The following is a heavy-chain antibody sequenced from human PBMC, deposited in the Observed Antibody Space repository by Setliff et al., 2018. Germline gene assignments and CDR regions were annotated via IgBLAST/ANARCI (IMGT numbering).Heavy chain of an antibody. CDR1: GYSFSNFW. CDR3: ARLPYSGSYDFFDS. D-gene: IGHD1-26*01. Sequence: GESLKISCKGSGYSFSNFWIGWVRQMPGKGLEWMGIIYPGDSHTRYSPSFEGQVTISADNSITTAYLQWNILKASDTAMYYCARLPYSGSYDFFDSWGQGTLVTVS. CDR2: IYPGDSHT. V-gene: IGHV5-51*01. J-gene: IGHJ4*02.